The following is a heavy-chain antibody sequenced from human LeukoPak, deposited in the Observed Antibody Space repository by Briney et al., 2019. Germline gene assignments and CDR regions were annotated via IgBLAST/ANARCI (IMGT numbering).Heavy chain of an antibody. CDR2: ISGSGGST. D-gene: IGHD4-23*01. CDR1: GFTFSSYA. J-gene: IGHJ3*02. V-gene: IGHV3-23*01. CDR3: AGSPTVDAAFDI. Sequence: PGGSLGLSCAASGFTFSSYAMSWVRQAPGKGLEWVSSISGSGGSTYYADSVRGRFTVSRDNSRNTLALQMNSLRAEDTAVYYCAGSPTVDAAFDIWGQGTMVTVSS.